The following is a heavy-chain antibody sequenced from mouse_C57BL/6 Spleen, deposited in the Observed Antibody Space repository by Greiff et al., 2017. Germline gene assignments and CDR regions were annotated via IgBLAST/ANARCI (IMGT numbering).Heavy chain of an antibody. D-gene: IGHD1-1*01. Sequence: DVMLVESGGGLVKPGGSLKLSCAASGFTFSDYGMHWVRQAPEKGLEWVAYISSGSSTIYYADTVKGRFTISRDNAKNTLFLQMTSLRSEDTAMYYCARPSVVALYAMDYWGQGTSVTVSS. CDR1: GFTFSDYG. CDR2: ISSGSSTI. CDR3: ARPSVVALYAMDY. V-gene: IGHV5-17*01. J-gene: IGHJ4*01.